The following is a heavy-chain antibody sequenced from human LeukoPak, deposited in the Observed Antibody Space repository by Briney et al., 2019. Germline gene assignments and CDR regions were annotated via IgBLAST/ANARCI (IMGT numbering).Heavy chain of an antibody. CDR1: GGSISSGGYS. CDR3: ARGVPAAVTNYFDY. Sequence: SQTLSLTCAVSGGSISSGGYSWGWIRQPPGKGLEWIGYIYDSGSKYYNPSLKSRVTISVDKSKNQFSLNLSSVTAADTAVYYCARGVPAAVTNYFDYWGQGTLVTVSS. CDR2: IYDSGSK. V-gene: IGHV4-30-2*01. D-gene: IGHD2-2*01. J-gene: IGHJ4*02.